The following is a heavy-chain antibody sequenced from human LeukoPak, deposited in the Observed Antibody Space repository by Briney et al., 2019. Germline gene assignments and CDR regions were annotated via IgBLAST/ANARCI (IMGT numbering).Heavy chain of an antibody. J-gene: IGHJ6*03. Sequence: GASVKVSCEASGYTFSSYGINWVRQAPGQGLEWMGGIIPIFGTANYAQKFQGRVTITADKSTSTAYMELSSLRSEDTAVYYCARAPLDDPPPNDSSSYISNNYYHMDVWGKGTTVTVSS. V-gene: IGHV1-69*06. CDR1: GYTFSSYG. CDR2: IIPIFGTA. D-gene: IGHD4-11*01. CDR3: ARAPLDDPPPNDSSSYISNNYYHMDV.